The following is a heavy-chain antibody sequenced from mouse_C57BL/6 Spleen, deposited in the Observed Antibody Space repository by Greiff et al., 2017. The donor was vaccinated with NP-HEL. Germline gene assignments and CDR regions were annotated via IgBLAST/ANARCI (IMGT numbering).Heavy chain of an antibody. CDR1: GYAFSSSW. J-gene: IGHJ3*01. CDR2: IYPGDGDT. Sequence: VKLQESGPELVKPGASVKISRKASGYAFSSSWMNWVKQRPGKGLEWIGRIYPGDGDTNYNGKFKGKATLTADKSSSTAYMQLSSLTSEDSAVYFCAREGGFAYWGQGTLVTVSA. V-gene: IGHV1-82*01. CDR3: AREGGFAY.